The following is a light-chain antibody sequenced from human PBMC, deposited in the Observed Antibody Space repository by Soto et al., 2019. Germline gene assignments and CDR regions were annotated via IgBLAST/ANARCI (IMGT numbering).Light chain of an antibody. CDR1: QRVTASY. J-gene: IGKJ2*01. Sequence: EIVLKQSPGTLSLSPGERATLSCRASQRVTASYLAWYHQKPGQAPRLLIYAASSRATGIPDRFSGSGSGTDFTLTITRLEPEDFAVYYCQQYGSSPYTFGQGTKLESK. CDR2: AAS. V-gene: IGKV3-20*01. CDR3: QQYGSSPYT.